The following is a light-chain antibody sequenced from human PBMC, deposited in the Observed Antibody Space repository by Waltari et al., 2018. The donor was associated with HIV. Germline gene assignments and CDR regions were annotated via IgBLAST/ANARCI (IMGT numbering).Light chain of an antibody. J-gene: IGLJ2*01. CDR2: EVR. CDR1: SRAVGAYDD. Sequence: QSALTQPDSVSGSPGPAITISCTGTSRAVGAYDDVSWYQQHPGKAPKLMIYEVRNRPSGVSNRFSGSKSGNTASLTISGLQAEDEADYYCSSYTSSRVLFGGGTKLTVL. CDR3: SSYTSSRVL. V-gene: IGLV2-14*01.